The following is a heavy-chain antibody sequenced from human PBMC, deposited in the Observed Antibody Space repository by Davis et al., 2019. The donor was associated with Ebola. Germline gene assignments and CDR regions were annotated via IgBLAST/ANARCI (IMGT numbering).Heavy chain of an antibody. CDR3: AKDRLGSATTVTTHWFDP. Sequence: PGGSLRLSCGASGFTFSSFGMHWVRQAPGKGLEWVAIISNDGSNEFYADSVKGRFTISRDNSKNTLYLQMNSLRAEDTAVYYCAKDRLGSATTVTTHWFDPWGQGTLVTVSS. CDR2: ISNDGSNE. CDR1: GFTFSSFG. D-gene: IGHD4-17*01. V-gene: IGHV3-30*18. J-gene: IGHJ5*02.